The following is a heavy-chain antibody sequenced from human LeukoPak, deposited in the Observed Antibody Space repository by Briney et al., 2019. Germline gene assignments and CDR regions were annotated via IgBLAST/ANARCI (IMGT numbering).Heavy chain of an antibody. CDR3: ARHAESGYDRFDH. J-gene: IGHJ4*02. CDR1: GGSISSYY. CDR2: IHDSGST. V-gene: IGHV4-59*08. Sequence: SETLSLTCSVSGGSISSYYWSWIRQPPGKGLEWIGYIHDSGSTNYKSPLKSRVTMSGDTFKNQFSLKLSSVTAADTAVYYCARHAESGYDRFDHWGQGTLVTVSS. D-gene: IGHD5-12*01.